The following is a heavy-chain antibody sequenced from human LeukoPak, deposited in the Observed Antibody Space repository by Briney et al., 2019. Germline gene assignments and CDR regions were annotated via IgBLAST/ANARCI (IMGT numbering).Heavy chain of an antibody. Sequence: GGSLRLSCTASGFRFSGYAMSWVRQAPGKGLEWVSSVSSIGGDTSYTDSVKGRFTISRDNSKNTLYLQMNSLRAEDTAVYYCAKDRYGSGGGSWTNLGEDYWGQGTLVTVSS. CDR1: GFRFSGYA. CDR2: VSSIGGDT. J-gene: IGHJ4*02. V-gene: IGHV3-23*01. CDR3: AKDRYGSGGGSWTNLGEDY. D-gene: IGHD2-15*01.